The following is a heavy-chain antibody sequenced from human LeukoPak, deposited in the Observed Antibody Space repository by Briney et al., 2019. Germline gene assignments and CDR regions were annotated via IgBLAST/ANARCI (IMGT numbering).Heavy chain of an antibody. CDR2: IYHSGST. J-gene: IGHJ3*02. Sequence: SETLSLTCAVSGGSISSSNWWSWVRQPPRKGLEWIGEIYHSGSTNYNPSLKSRVTISVDKSKNQFSLKLSSVTAADTAVYYCARDGQWLVDAFDIWGQGTMVTVSS. D-gene: IGHD6-19*01. CDR3: ARDGQWLVDAFDI. V-gene: IGHV4-4*02. CDR1: GGSISSSNW.